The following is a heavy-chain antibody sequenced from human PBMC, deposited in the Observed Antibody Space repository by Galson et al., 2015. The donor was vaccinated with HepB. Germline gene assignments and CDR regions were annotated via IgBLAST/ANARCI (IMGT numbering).Heavy chain of an antibody. CDR1: EFTFSTYA. CDR3: AREDPSEGDAFDI. J-gene: IGHJ3*02. Sequence: SLRLSCAASEFTFSTYAMNWVRQAPGKGLEWVSSISGRGSSTYQTDSVKGRITISRDNSKNTLYLQMNSLRVEDTAVYYCAREDPSEGDAFDIWGQGTMVTVSS. V-gene: IGHV3-23*01. CDR2: ISGRGSST.